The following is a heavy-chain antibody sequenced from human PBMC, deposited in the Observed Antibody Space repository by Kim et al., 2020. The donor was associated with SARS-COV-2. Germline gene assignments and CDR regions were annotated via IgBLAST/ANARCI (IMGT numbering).Heavy chain of an antibody. D-gene: IGHD3-10*01. CDR2: ISFDGSNK. V-gene: IGHV3-30*18. Sequence: GGSLRLSCAASGFTFSSYGLHWVRQAPGKGLEWVAVISFDGSNKYYADSVKGRFTISRDNSKNTLYLQMNSLRAEDTAVYYCAKGNIGMVRGVPYYFDYWGQGTLVTVSS. CDR3: AKGNIGMVRGVPYYFDY. J-gene: IGHJ4*02. CDR1: GFTFSSYG.